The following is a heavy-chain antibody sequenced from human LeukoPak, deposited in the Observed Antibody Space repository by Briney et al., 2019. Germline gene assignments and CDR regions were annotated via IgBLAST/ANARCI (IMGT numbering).Heavy chain of an antibody. V-gene: IGHV4-39*07. Sequence: SETLSLTCTVSGGSISSSSYYWGWIRQPPGKGLEWIGSIYYSGSTYYNPSLKSRVTISVDTSKNQFSLKLSSATAADTAVYYCARIGYCTNGVCYTEFDYWGQGTLVTVSS. J-gene: IGHJ4*02. CDR3: ARIGYCTNGVCYTEFDY. CDR1: GGSISSSSYY. CDR2: IYYSGST. D-gene: IGHD2-8*01.